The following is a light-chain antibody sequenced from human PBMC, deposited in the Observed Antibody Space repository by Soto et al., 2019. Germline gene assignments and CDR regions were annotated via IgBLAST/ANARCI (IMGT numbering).Light chain of an antibody. V-gene: IGKV3-15*01. CDR1: QSVNNN. CDR2: GAS. J-gene: IGKJ4*01. Sequence: EIVMTQSPATLSVSPGERATLSCRASQSVNNNLAWYQQKPGQAPRLLIYGASARATGIPARFSGSGSGTEFTLTISSLQSEDFAVYYCQQYNNRPLTFGGGTKVEIK. CDR3: QQYNNRPLT.